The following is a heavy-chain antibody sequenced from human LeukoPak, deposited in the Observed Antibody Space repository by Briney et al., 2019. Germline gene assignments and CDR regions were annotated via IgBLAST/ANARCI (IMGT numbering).Heavy chain of an antibody. J-gene: IGHJ4*02. Sequence: PGRSLRLSCAASGFTFSSYGMHWVRQAPGKGLEWVAVISYDGSNKYYADSVKGRFTISRDNSKNTLYLQMNSLRAEDTAVYYCARDSGYPGSLDYWGQGTLVTVSS. CDR1: GFTFSSYG. CDR3: ARDSGYPGSLDY. CDR2: ISYDGSNK. D-gene: IGHD3-10*01. V-gene: IGHV3-30*03.